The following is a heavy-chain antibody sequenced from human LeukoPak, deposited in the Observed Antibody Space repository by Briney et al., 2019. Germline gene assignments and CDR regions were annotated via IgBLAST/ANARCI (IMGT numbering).Heavy chain of an antibody. D-gene: IGHD3-22*01. Sequence: PSETLSLTCTVSGGSVSSGSYYWSWIRQPPGKGLDWIGYIYYSGSTNYNPSLKSRVIISLDTSKNQFSLKLSSVTAADTAVYYCAREGWYYYDSSGENAFDIWGQGTMVTVSS. CDR2: IYYSGST. V-gene: IGHV4-61*01. CDR3: AREGWYYYDSSGENAFDI. CDR1: GGSVSSGSYY. J-gene: IGHJ3*02.